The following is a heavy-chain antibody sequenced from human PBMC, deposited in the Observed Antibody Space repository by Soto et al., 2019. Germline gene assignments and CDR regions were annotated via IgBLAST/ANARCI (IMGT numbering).Heavy chain of an antibody. D-gene: IGHD3-3*01. CDR3: ARRPITIFGVVIIGAAFDI. Sequence: SDTLSLTCTVSGGSLSSSSYYRGWIRQPPGKGLEWIGSIYYSGSTYYNPSLKSRVTISVDTSKNQFSLKLSSVTAADTAVYYCARRPITIFGVVIIGAAFDIWGQGTMVNVSS. V-gene: IGHV4-39*01. J-gene: IGHJ3*02. CDR1: GGSLSSSSYY. CDR2: IYYSGST.